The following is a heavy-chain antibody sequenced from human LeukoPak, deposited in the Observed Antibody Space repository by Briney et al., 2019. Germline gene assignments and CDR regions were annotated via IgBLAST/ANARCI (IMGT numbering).Heavy chain of an antibody. Sequence: GGSLRLSCTASAFTFSSYGMHWVRQAPGKGLEWVSAISGSGGSTYYADSVKGRFTISRDNSKNTLYLQMNSLRAEDTAVYYCAKDTQDYDFWSGFDAFDIWGQGTMVTVSS. CDR2: ISGSGGST. CDR1: AFTFSSYG. CDR3: AKDTQDYDFWSGFDAFDI. V-gene: IGHV3-23*01. J-gene: IGHJ3*02. D-gene: IGHD3-3*01.